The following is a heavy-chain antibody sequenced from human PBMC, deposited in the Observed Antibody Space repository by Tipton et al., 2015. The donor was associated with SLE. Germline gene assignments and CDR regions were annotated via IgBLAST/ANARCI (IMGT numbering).Heavy chain of an antibody. CDR3: ARGGGSYYDY. CDR2: IYYTGDT. J-gene: IGHJ4*02. D-gene: IGHD1-26*01. CDR1: GGSVSSDY. V-gene: IGHV4-59*08. Sequence: TLSLTCTVSGGSVSSDYWSWIRQPPGKGLEWIGYIYYTGDTNYNPSLRSRVTISLDTSKNQFYLRVNSVTAADTAVYYCARGGGSYYDYWGQGTLVTVSS.